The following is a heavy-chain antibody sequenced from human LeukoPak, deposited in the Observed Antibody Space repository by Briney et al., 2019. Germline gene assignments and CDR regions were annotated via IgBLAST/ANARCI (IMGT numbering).Heavy chain of an antibody. D-gene: IGHD1-26*01. Sequence: GRSLRLSCAASGFTVSSNYMSWVRQAPGKGLELVSFIYSDGTTYYADSVEAPFTISRDNSKNILYLQMTSLRAQDTAVYYRARGIKARLAKEWEPGAYFDYWGQGALVTVSS. V-gene: IGHV3-53*01. CDR2: IYSDGTT. CDR1: GFTVSSNY. J-gene: IGHJ4*02. CDR3: ARGIKARLAKEWEPGAYFDY.